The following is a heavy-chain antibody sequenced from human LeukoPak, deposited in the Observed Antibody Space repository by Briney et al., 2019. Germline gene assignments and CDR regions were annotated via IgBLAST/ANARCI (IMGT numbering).Heavy chain of an antibody. CDR2: ISGSGDST. CDR3: AKVLPNWNPTYYFDY. CDR1: GFTFSNYA. D-gene: IGHD1-1*01. J-gene: IGHJ4*02. Sequence: GGSLRLSCAASGFTFSNYAMSWVRQAPGKGLEWVSAISGSGDSTYYADSVKGRFTISRDNSKNTLYLQMNSLRAEDTAVSYCAKVLPNWNPTYYFDYWGRGTLVSVSS. V-gene: IGHV3-23*01.